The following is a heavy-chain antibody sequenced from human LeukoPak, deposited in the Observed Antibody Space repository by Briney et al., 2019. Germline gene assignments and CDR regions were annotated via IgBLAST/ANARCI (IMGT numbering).Heavy chain of an antibody. V-gene: IGHV3-74*01. CDR3: AKTKRAVVAYFDY. D-gene: IGHD3-22*01. CDR1: GFTFSTHW. Sequence: GGSLRLSCAASGFTFSTHWMHWVRQAPGKGLVWVSRINSDGSSTNYADFVKGRFTISRDNAKNTLYLQMNSLRAEDTAMYYCAKTKRAVVAYFDYWGQGTLVTVSS. CDR2: INSDGSST. J-gene: IGHJ4*02.